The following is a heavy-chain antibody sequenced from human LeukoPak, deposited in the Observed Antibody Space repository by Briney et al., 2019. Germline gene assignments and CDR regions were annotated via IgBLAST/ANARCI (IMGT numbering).Heavy chain of an antibody. Sequence: PSQTLSLTCTVSGGSISSGSYYWSWIRQPAGKGLEWIGRIYTSGSTNYNPSLKSRVTISVDTSKNQFSLKLSSVTAADTAVYYCAREISGWTWCFDLWGRGTLVTVSS. V-gene: IGHV4-61*02. J-gene: IGHJ2*01. CDR3: AREISGWTWCFDL. D-gene: IGHD6-19*01. CDR1: GGSISSGSYY. CDR2: IYTSGST.